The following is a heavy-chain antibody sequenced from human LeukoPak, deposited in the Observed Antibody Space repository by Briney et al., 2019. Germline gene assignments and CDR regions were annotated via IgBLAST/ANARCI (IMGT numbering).Heavy chain of an antibody. V-gene: IGHV7-4-1*02. CDR3: ARDTYCSGGRCYSRVGY. CDR1: GYTFTNYP. CDR2: INTNTGNP. Sequence: GASVKVSCKASGYTFTNYPMNRVRQAPGQGLEWMGWINTNTGNPTYAQGFTERFVFSWDTSVNTAYLQINSLKPEDTAVYFCARDTYCSGGRCYSRVGYWGQGTVVTVSS. J-gene: IGHJ4*02. D-gene: IGHD2-15*01.